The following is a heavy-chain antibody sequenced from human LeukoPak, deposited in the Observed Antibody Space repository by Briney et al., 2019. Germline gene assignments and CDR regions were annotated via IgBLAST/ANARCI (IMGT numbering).Heavy chain of an antibody. CDR3: AKDYGSGNYFDY. CDR2: ISGSGGST. Sequence: GGSLRLPCAASGFTFSSYAMSWVRQAPGKGLEWVSGISGSGGSTYYADSVKGRFAISRDNSKNTLYLQMNSLRDEDTAVYYCAKDYGSGNYFDYWGQGTLVTVSS. D-gene: IGHD3-10*01. V-gene: IGHV3-23*01. J-gene: IGHJ4*02. CDR1: GFTFSSYA.